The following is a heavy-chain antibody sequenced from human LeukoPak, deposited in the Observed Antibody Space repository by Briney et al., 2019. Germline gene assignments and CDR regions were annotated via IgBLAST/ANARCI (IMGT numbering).Heavy chain of an antibody. Sequence: GGSLRLSCAASGFTVSNNRLSWVRQAPGMGLEWVSTIYSDGNTYYPDSVKGRFTISRDGSKNTLYLQLNSLRTEDTAIYYCVREREGSDSEHWGQGTLVTVSS. J-gene: IGHJ1*01. CDR1: GFTVSNNR. CDR2: IYSDGNT. V-gene: IGHV3-53*01. D-gene: IGHD1-26*01. CDR3: VREREGSDSEH.